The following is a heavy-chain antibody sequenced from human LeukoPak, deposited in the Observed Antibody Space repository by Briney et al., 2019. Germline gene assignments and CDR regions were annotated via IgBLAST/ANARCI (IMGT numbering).Heavy chain of an antibody. CDR2: ISYDGSNK. J-gene: IGHJ4*02. Sequence: GGSLRLSCAASGFTFSSYAMHWVRQAPGKGLEWVAVISYDGSNKYYADSVKGRFTISRDNSKNTLYLQMNSLRAEDTAVYYCALSPAIAAAGTGNYWGQGTLVTVSS. CDR1: GFTFSSYA. V-gene: IGHV3-30-3*01. CDR3: ALSPAIAAAGTGNY. D-gene: IGHD6-13*01.